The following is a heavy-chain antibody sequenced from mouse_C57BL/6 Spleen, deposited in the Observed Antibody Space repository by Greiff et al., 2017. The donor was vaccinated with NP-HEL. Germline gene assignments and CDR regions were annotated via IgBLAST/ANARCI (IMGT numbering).Heavy chain of an antibody. CDR3: AGREDYDGWYFDV. D-gene: IGHD2-4*01. CDR2: ISSGSSTI. J-gene: IGHJ1*03. Sequence: EVMLVESGGGLVKPGGSLKLSCAASGFTFSDYGMHWVRQAPEKGLEWVAYISSGSSTIYYAETVKGRFTISRDNAKNTLFLQMTSLRSEDTAMYYCAGREDYDGWYFDVWGTGTTVTVPS. CDR1: GFTFSDYG. V-gene: IGHV5-17*01.